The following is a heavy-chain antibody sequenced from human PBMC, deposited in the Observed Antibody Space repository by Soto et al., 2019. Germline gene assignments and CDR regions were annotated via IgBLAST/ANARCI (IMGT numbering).Heavy chain of an antibody. V-gene: IGHV4-34*01. D-gene: IGHD2-2*01. CDR2: INHSGST. Sequence: ASETMSLTCAVYGGSFSGYYLSWIRQPPGKGLEWIGEINHSGSTNYNPSLKSRDTISVDTSKNQFSLKLSSVTAADTAVYYCARGAPFCSSTSCSNPKTYYYYYYYMDVWGKGTTVTVSS. J-gene: IGHJ6*03. CDR1: GGSFSGYY. CDR3: ARGAPFCSSTSCSNPKTYYYYYYYMDV.